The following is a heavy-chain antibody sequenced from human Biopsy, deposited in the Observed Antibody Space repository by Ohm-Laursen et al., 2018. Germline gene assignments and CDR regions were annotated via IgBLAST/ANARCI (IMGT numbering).Heavy chain of an antibody. J-gene: IGHJ4*02. V-gene: IGHV4-59*07. CDR1: GGSIKSYY. Sequence: SDTLSLTCTVSGGSIKSYYWNWIRQSPGKGLEWIGFIHYTGHTNYNPSLKSRATISVDTSKNQFSLKVISVTAADTAVYYCARLTGDPSYWGQGILVTVSS. D-gene: IGHD7-27*01. CDR3: ARLTGDPSY. CDR2: IHYTGHT.